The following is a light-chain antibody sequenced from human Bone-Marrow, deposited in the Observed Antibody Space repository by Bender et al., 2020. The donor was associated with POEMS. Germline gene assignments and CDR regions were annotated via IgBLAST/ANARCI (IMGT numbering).Light chain of an antibody. CDR3: QSFDGPNNVV. CDR1: TGNIASAH. CDR2: END. V-gene: IGLV6-57*03. J-gene: IGLJ3*02. Sequence: FMLTQPHSVSESPGKTVTISCTRSTGNIASAHVQWYQQRPGRAPTTVIYENDQRPSGVPDRFSGSVDSSSNSASLTISGLKTEDEADYYCQSFDGPNNVVFGGGTKLTVL.